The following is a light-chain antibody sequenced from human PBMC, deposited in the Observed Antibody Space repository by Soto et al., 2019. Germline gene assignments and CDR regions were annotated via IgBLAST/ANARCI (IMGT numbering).Light chain of an antibody. J-gene: IGLJ2*01. Sequence: QSALTQPPSASGTPGQRVTISCSGSRSNIGSNYVYWYQQLPGTAPTLLMYRNNQRPSGVPDRFSGSKSGTSASLAISGLRAQDEADYYCAAWDDSLSGVVFGGGTQLTVL. CDR1: RSNIGSNY. V-gene: IGLV1-47*01. CDR2: RNN. CDR3: AAWDDSLSGVV.